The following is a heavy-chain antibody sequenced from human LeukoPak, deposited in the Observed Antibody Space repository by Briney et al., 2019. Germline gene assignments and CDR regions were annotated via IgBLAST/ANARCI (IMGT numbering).Heavy chain of an antibody. D-gene: IGHD5-18*01. CDR1: GFTFDDYA. Sequence: GGSLRLSCAASGFTFDDYAMHWVRQAPGKGLEWVSLISVDGGSTYYADSVKGRFTISRDNSKNSLYLQMNSLRAEDTAVYYCARGEVTLWGQGTLVTVSS. CDR2: ISVDGGST. J-gene: IGHJ4*02. V-gene: IGHV3-43*02. CDR3: ARGEVTL.